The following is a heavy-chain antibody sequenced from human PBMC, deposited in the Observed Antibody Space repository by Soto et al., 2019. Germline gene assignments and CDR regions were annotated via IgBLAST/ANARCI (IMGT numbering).Heavy chain of an antibody. Sequence: GGSLRLSCAASGFTFSSYGMHWVRQAPGKGLEWVAVIWYDESNKYYADSVKGRFTISRDNSKNTLYLQMNSLRAEDTAVYYCARDSLLWFGESEGWFDPWGQGTLVTVSS. CDR2: IWYDESNK. J-gene: IGHJ5*02. V-gene: IGHV3-33*01. CDR3: ARDSLLWFGESEGWFDP. D-gene: IGHD3-10*01. CDR1: GFTFSSYG.